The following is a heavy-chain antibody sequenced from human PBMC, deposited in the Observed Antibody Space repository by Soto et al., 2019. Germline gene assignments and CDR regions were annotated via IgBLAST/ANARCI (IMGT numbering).Heavy chain of an antibody. CDR3: AKPPTVTGI. D-gene: IGHD4-4*01. CDR2: ISYDGSNK. J-gene: IGHJ4*02. CDR1: GFTFSSYG. Sequence: LSCAASGFTFSSYGMHWVRQAPGKGLEWVAVISYDGSNKYYADSVKGRFTISRDNSKNTLYLQMNSLRAEDTAVYYCAKPPTVTGIWGQGTLVTVSS. V-gene: IGHV3-30*18.